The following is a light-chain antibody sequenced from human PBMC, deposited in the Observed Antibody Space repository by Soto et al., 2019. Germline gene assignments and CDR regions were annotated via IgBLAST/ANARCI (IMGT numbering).Light chain of an antibody. V-gene: IGLV2-14*03. CDR3: SSYRSSSTLYV. Sequence: QSALTQPASVSGSPGQSITISCTGTSSDVGGYNYVSWYQQLPGKAPKLMIYDVSDQPSGVSNRFSASKSGNTASLTISGLQAEDEADYYCSSYRSSSTLYVFGTGAKVTVL. J-gene: IGLJ1*01. CDR1: SSDVGGYNY. CDR2: DVS.